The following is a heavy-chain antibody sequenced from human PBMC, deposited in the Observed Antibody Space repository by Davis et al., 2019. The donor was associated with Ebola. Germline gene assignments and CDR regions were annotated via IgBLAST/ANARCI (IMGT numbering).Heavy chain of an antibody. CDR2: IKQDGSEK. Sequence: PGGSLRLSCAGSGFTFNSYWMSWVRQAPGKGLEWVANIKQDGSEKYYVDSVKGRFTISRDNAKNSLYLQMNSLRAEDTAVYYCARHNFPQYSSGWYSHWGQGTLVTVSS. J-gene: IGHJ4*02. D-gene: IGHD6-19*01. CDR1: GFTFNSYW. CDR3: ARHNFPQYSSGWYSH. V-gene: IGHV3-7*01.